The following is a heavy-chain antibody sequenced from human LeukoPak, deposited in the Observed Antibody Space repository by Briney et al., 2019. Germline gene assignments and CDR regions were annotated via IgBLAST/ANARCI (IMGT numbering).Heavy chain of an antibody. CDR3: ANPVAANTISDAFDI. J-gene: IGHJ3*02. CDR2: ISYDGSET. D-gene: IGHD2-15*01. V-gene: IGHV3-30*18. Sequence: PGRSLRLSCEASGLTFSSYGMHWVRQAPGNGLEWVAVISYDGSETYYADSVKGRFTLSRVNSKNTLYLQMNSLRPEDTAVYYCANPVAANTISDAFDIWGQGTMVTVSS. CDR1: GLTFSSYG.